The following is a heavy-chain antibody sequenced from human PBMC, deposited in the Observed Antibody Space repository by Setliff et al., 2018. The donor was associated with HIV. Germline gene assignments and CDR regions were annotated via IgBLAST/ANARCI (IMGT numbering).Heavy chain of an antibody. CDR3: AREPHELRYFDWLLYPAYYYYGMDV. D-gene: IGHD3-9*01. J-gene: IGHJ6*02. CDR1: GFTFSTYW. V-gene: IGHV3-7*01. Sequence: PSETLSLSCAASGFTFSTYWMSWVRQAPGKGLEWVANIKYDGSEKYYVGSVKGRFTISRDNAKNSLYLQMNSLRAEDTAVYYCAREPHELRYFDWLLYPAYYYYGMDVWGQGTTVTVS. CDR2: IKYDGSEK.